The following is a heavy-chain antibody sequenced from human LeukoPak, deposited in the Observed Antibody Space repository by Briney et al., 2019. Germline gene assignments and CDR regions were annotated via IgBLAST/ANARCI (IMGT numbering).Heavy chain of an antibody. CDR3: ARLGGSTSIAARPGYY. Sequence: GESLKISCKGSGYSFTSYWIGWVRQMPGKGLEWMGIIYPGDSDTRYSPSFQGQVTISADKSISTAYLQWSSLKASDTAMYYCARLGGSTSIAARPGYYWGRGTLVTVSS. D-gene: IGHD6-6*01. J-gene: IGHJ4*02. CDR2: IYPGDSDT. CDR1: GYSFTSYW. V-gene: IGHV5-51*01.